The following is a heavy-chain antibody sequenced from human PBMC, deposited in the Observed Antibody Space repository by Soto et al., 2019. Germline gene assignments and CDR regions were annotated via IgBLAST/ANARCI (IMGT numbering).Heavy chain of an antibody. V-gene: IGHV3-48*01. D-gene: IGHD2-2*01. J-gene: IGHJ4*02. CDR2: ISSSSSTI. Sequence: GGSLRLSCAASGFTFSSYSMNWVRQAPGKGLEWVSYISSSSSTIYYADSVKGRFTISRDNAKNSLYLQMNSLRAEDTAVYYCATTLGYCSSTSCQYYFDYWGQGTLVTVSS. CDR3: ATTLGYCSSTSCQYYFDY. CDR1: GFTFSSYS.